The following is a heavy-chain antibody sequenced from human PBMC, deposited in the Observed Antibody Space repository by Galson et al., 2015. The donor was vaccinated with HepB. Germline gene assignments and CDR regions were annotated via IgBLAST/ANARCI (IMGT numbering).Heavy chain of an antibody. D-gene: IGHD6-19*01. Sequence: SLRLSCAASGFTVSCNYMSWVRQAPGKGLEWVSVIYSGGSTYYADSVKGRFTISRDNSKNTLYLQMNSLRVEDTAVYYCATRIAVADFDYWGQGTLATVSP. CDR3: ATRIAVADFDY. V-gene: IGHV3-66*04. CDR2: IYSGGST. CDR1: GFTVSCNY. J-gene: IGHJ4*02.